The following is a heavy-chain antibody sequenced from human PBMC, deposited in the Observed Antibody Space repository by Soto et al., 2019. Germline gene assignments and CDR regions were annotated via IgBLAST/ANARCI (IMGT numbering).Heavy chain of an antibody. D-gene: IGHD6-13*01. J-gene: IGHJ3*02. Sequence: QMQLVQSGAEVKKPGASVKVACNASGYTFTRHYIHWVRQAPGQGLEWMGIINSSGGHTYYAQKCQGRVALISDTSTSTVYMELSSLRSEDTAVYYCARDLLAAGSDALDIWGQGTMVTVSS. CDR2: INSSGGHT. V-gene: IGHV1-46*01. CDR1: GYTFTRHY. CDR3: ARDLLAAGSDALDI.